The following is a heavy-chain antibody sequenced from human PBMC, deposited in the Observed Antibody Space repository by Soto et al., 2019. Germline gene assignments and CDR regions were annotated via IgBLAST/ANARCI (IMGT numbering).Heavy chain of an antibody. CDR1: GFTFSTYA. CDR2: ISGTGGST. Sequence: EVQLLESGGGLVQPGGSLRLSCAASGFTFSTYAMSWVRQAPGKGLEWVSAISGTGGSTSYADSVKGRFTISRYNSKNTMYLQMNSMRAEDTAVDYCAKNLDTTRRSSSHWGQGTLVTVSS. CDR3: AKNLDTTRRSSSH. D-gene: IGHD5-18*01. J-gene: IGHJ4*02. V-gene: IGHV3-23*01.